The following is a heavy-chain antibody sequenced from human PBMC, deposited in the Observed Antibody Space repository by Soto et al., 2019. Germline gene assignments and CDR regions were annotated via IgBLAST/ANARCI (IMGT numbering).Heavy chain of an antibody. V-gene: IGHV3-23*01. CDR1: GFTFSSYA. J-gene: IGHJ4*02. D-gene: IGHD2-15*01. Sequence: GGSLRLSCAASGFTFSSYAMSWVRQAPGKGLEWVSAISGSGGSTYYADSVKGRFTISRDNSKNTLYLQMNSLRAEDTAVYYCAKAVELVVVAATVRLFDYWGQGTLVTVSS. CDR2: ISGSGGST. CDR3: AKAVELVVVAATVRLFDY.